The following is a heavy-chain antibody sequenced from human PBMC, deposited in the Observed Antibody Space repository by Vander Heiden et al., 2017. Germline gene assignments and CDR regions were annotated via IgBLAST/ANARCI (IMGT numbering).Heavy chain of an antibody. J-gene: IGHJ6*02. Sequence: EVQLLEPGGGLVQPGGSLRLSCAAPGFTLSSYALTWVAQAPGKGLGWVSAISGSGGSTYYADSVKGRFTISRDNAKNTLYLQMDSLRAEDTAVYYCAKVSYYGMDVWGQGTTVTVSS. V-gene: IGHV3-23*01. CDR2: ISGSGGST. CDR1: GFTLSSYA. CDR3: AKVSYYGMDV.